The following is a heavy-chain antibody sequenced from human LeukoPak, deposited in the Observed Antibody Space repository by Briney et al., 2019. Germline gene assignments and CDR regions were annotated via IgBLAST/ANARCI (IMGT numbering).Heavy chain of an antibody. J-gene: IGHJ3*02. CDR2: ISSSSSYI. D-gene: IGHD3-10*01. CDR3: AKTLFGSGSPNAFDI. CDR1: GFTFNSYS. V-gene: IGHV3-21*04. Sequence: GGSLRLSCAASGFTFNSYSMNWVRQAPGKGLEWVASISSSSSYIYYADSVKGRFTISRDNAKNSLYLQMNSLRAEDMAFYYCAKTLFGSGSPNAFDIWGQGTMVTVSS.